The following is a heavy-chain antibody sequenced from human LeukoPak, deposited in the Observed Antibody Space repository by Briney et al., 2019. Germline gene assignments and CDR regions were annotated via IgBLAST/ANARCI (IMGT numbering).Heavy chain of an antibody. Sequence: PSETLSLTCTVSGGSIRSYYWSWIRQPPGKGLEWIGYFYYSGSTNYNPSLKSRVTISVDRSKNQFSLKLSSVTAADTAVYYCASRRQLRYFDWLPNNQLDAFDIWGQGTMVTVSS. D-gene: IGHD3-9*01. J-gene: IGHJ3*02. CDR1: GGSIRSYY. CDR3: ASRRQLRYFDWLPNNQLDAFDI. CDR2: FYYSGST. V-gene: IGHV4-59*12.